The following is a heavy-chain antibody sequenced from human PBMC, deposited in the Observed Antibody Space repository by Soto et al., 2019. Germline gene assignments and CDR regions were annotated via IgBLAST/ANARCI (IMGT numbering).Heavy chain of an antibody. D-gene: IGHD2-15*01. Sequence: PGGSLRLSCAASGFTFSSHAMHWVRQAPGKGLEWVAVISYDGSNKYYADSVKGRFTISRDNSKNTLYLQMNSLRAEDTAVYYCARDYVVVVVAATPRSCGMDVWGQGTTVTVSS. CDR1: GFTFSSHA. CDR3: ARDYVVVVVAATPRSCGMDV. V-gene: IGHV3-30-3*01. J-gene: IGHJ6*02. CDR2: ISYDGSNK.